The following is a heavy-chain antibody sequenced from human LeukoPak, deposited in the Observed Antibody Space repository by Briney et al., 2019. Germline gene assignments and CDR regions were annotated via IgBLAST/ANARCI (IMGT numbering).Heavy chain of an antibody. V-gene: IGHV1-2*02. D-gene: IGHD3-22*01. CDR2: INPHSGDT. CDR1: GYTFPAYY. J-gene: IGHJ6*01. Sequence: ASVKVSCNASGYTFPAYYLRWVRQAPGQGFEWMGWINPHSGDTNYAQKFRGRVTMTRDTSITTAYMELSRLRSDDTAVYYCVRVTMIVVADGMSIWGQGTTVTVSS. CDR3: VRVTMIVVADGMSI.